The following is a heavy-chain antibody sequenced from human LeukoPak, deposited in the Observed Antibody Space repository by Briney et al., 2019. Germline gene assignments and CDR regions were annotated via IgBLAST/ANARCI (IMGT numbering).Heavy chain of an antibody. Sequence: ASVKVSCKASGGTFSSYAISWVRQAPGQGLEWMGGIIPIFGTANYAQKFQGRVTITADESTSTAYMELSSLRCEDTAVYYCAFRSGIAVAGPFDYWGQGTLVTVSS. V-gene: IGHV1-69*13. D-gene: IGHD6-19*01. CDR3: AFRSGIAVAGPFDY. J-gene: IGHJ4*02. CDR1: GGTFSSYA. CDR2: IIPIFGTA.